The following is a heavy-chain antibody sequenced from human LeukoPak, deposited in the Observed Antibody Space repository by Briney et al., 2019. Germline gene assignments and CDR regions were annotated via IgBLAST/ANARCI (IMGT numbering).Heavy chain of an antibody. D-gene: IGHD6-19*01. CDR1: GFTVSSNY. V-gene: IGHV3-66*01. CDR3: ARGIAVAGTGIDY. Sequence: AGGSLRLSCAASGFTVSSNYMSWVRQAPGKGLEWVSVIYSGGSTYYADSVKGRFTISRDNSKNTLYLQMNSRRAEDTAVYYCARGIAVAGTGIDYWGQGTLVTVSS. J-gene: IGHJ4*02. CDR2: IYSGGST.